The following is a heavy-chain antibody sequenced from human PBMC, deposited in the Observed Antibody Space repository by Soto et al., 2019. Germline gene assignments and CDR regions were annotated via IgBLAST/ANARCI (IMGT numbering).Heavy chain of an antibody. V-gene: IGHV2-5*02. CDR3: AHTYSSSPDDGFDV. D-gene: IGHD6-6*01. CDR2: IYWDDDK. Sequence: QITLKESGHTLVKPTQMLTLTCTFSGFSLNTRGVGVGWIRQPPGGALEWLALIYWDDDKRHSPSLRSRLTITKDTSKNQVVLTMTTMEPLDTGTYYCAHTYSSSPDDGFDVWGQGTRVTVSS. J-gene: IGHJ3*01. CDR1: GFSLNTRGVG.